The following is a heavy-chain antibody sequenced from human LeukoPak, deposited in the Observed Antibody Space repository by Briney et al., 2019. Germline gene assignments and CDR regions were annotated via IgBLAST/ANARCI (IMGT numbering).Heavy chain of an antibody. CDR1: GFTFSSYA. D-gene: IGHD3-22*01. J-gene: IGHJ4*02. CDR2: ISYDGSNK. V-gene: IGHV3-30-3*01. CDR3: ASHYDTSGYHYFDF. Sequence: GGSLRLSCAASGFTFSSYAMSWVRQAPGKGLEWVAVISYDGSNKYYADSVKGRFTISRDSSKNTLYLQMNSLRAEDTAVYYCASHYDTSGYHYFDFRGQGTLVTVSS.